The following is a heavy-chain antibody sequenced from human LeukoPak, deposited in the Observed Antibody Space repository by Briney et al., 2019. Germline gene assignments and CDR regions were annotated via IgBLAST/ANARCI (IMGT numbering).Heavy chain of an antibody. CDR3: ATSGRLYYYGMDV. Sequence: PGGSLRLSCAASGFTVISNYMTWVRQAPGKGLEWVSVIYTGGSTYYADSVKGRFTISRDNSKNTLYLQMNNLRVEDTAVYYCATSGRLYYYGMDVWGQGTTVTVSS. CDR1: GFTVISNY. CDR2: IYTGGST. V-gene: IGHV3-66*01. J-gene: IGHJ6*02.